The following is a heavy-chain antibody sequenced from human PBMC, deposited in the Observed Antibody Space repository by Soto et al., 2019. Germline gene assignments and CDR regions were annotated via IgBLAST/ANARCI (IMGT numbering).Heavy chain of an antibody. J-gene: IGHJ4*02. CDR3: AKAPRGGVIIITTSAHFDY. CDR1: GYTFTDYY. Sequence: ASVKVSCTASGYTFTDYYVHWVRPAPGQRLEWMGIISPDGGSTRYAQKFPARVTMTRDTSTSTVYMELSSRRSEDTARYYCAKAPRGGVIIITTSAHFDYWGQGTLVTVSS. CDR2: ISPDGGST. D-gene: IGHD3-3*01. V-gene: IGHV1-46*01.